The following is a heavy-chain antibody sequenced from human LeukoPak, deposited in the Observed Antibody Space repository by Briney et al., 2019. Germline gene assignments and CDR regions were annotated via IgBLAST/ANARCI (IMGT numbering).Heavy chain of an antibody. CDR1: GFTLSSYW. Sequence: GGSLRLSCAASGFTLSSYWMHWVRQAPGKGLVWVSRINSDGSSTSYADSVKGRFTISRDNAKNTLYLQMNSLRAEDTAVYYCASGSGYYDFWSGYYSAGDYWGQGTLVTVSS. D-gene: IGHD3-3*01. CDR3: ASGSGYYDFWSGYYSAGDY. J-gene: IGHJ4*02. V-gene: IGHV3-74*01. CDR2: INSDGSST.